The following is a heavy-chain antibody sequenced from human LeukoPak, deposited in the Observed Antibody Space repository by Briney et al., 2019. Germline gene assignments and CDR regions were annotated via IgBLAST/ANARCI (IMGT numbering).Heavy chain of an antibody. J-gene: IGHJ4*02. Sequence: ASVKVSCKASGYTFTGYYMHWVRQAPGQGLEWMGWINPNSGGTNYAQKFQGRVTMTRDTSISTAYMELSRLRSDDTAVYYCARDAKGGFGELSFDYWGQGTLVTVSS. D-gene: IGHD3-10*01. CDR2: INPNSGGT. CDR1: GYTFTGYY. V-gene: IGHV1-2*02. CDR3: ARDAKGGFGELSFDY.